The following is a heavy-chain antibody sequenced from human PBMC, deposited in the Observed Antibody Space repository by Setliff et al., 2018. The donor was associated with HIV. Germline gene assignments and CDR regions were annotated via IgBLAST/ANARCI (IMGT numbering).Heavy chain of an antibody. D-gene: IGHD3-10*01. CDR1: GYTFTTYS. Sequence: ASVKVSCKASGYTFTTYSLHWVRQAPGHSLEWMGWINVGNGDTKYSPELQGRISITRDTAANTAYMELSSLRSDDTAVYFCARGALLAVFDFDHWGQGTQVTVSS. V-gene: IGHV1-3*01. J-gene: IGHJ4*02. CDR3: ARGALLAVFDFDH. CDR2: INVGNGDT.